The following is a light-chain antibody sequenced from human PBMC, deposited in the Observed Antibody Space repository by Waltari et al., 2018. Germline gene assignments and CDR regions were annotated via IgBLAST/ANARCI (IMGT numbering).Light chain of an antibody. CDR2: AAS. CDR1: QSINVW. CDR3: QQYKSYPKS. J-gene: IGKJ1*01. V-gene: IGKV1-5*03. Sequence: DIQMTQSPSTLSASVGHRVTITCRASQSINVWLAWYQQKPGKAPKFLIYAASSVESGVPSRFSGTGSGTEFTLTISSLQPDDFATYYCQQYKSYPKSFGQGTKVEIK.